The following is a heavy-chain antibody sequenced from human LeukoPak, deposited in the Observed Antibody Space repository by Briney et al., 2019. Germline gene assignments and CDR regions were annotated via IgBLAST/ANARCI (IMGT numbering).Heavy chain of an antibody. CDR3: AKDISGYYDSSGNFDY. CDR2: ISGSGGST. CDR1: GFTVSSYA. Sequence: PGGSLRLSCAASGFTVSSYAMSWVRQAPGKGLEWVSAISGSGGSTYYADSVKGRFTISRDNSKNTLYLQMNSLRAEDTAVYYCAKDISGYYDSSGNFDYWGQGTLVTVPS. J-gene: IGHJ4*02. D-gene: IGHD3-22*01. V-gene: IGHV3-23*01.